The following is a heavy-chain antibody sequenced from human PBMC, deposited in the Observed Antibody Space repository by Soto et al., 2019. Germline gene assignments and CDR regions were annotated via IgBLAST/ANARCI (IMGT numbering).Heavy chain of an antibody. D-gene: IGHD3-22*01. CDR3: AREHPPYYDSSGLY. CDR2: ISYDGSNK. J-gene: IGHJ4*02. CDR1: GFTFSSYA. Sequence: GGSLRLSCAASGFTFSSYAMHWVRQAPGKGLEWVAVISYDGSNKYYADSVKGRFTISRDNSKNTLYLQMNSLRAEDTAVYYCAREHPPYYDSSGLYWGQGTLVTVSS. V-gene: IGHV3-30-3*01.